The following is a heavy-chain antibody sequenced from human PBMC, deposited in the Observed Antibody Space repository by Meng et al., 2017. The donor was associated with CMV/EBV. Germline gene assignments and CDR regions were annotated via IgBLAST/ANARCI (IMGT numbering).Heavy chain of an antibody. Sequence: LPGAAPGLVKPSATLSFTCTGSGGSISSSSYYWGWIRQPPGKGLEWIGSIYYSGSTYYNPSLKSRVTISVDTSKNQFSLKLSSVTAADTAVYYCARDSAVAGVVDYWGQGTLVTVSS. D-gene: IGHD6-19*01. V-gene: IGHV4-39*07. CDR1: GGSISSSSYY. CDR3: ARDSAVAGVVDY. CDR2: IYYSGST. J-gene: IGHJ4*02.